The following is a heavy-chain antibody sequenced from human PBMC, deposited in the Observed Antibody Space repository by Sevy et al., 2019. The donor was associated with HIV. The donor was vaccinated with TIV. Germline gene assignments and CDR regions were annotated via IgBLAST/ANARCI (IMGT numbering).Heavy chain of an antibody. Sequence: GGSLRLSCAASGFTFSSYALNWVRQAPGKGLEWVSTIYGSRGVTYYADYVKGRFTISRDNSKNTLYLQINSLRTEDTAVYFCAGGRYDSSGSFDAFYIWGQGTMVTVSS. CDR3: AGGRYDSSGSFDAFYI. CDR1: GFTFSSYA. J-gene: IGHJ3*02. V-gene: IGHV3-23*01. D-gene: IGHD3-22*01. CDR2: IYGSRGVT.